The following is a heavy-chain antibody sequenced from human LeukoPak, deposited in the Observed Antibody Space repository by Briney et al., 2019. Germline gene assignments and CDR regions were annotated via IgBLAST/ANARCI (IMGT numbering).Heavy chain of an antibody. CDR1: GFTFSSYA. CDR2: ISYDGSNK. D-gene: IGHD6-13*01. Sequence: GGSLRLSCAASGFTFSSYAMHWVRQAPGKGLEWVAVISYDGSNKYYADSVKGRFTISRDNSKNTLYLQMNSLRAEDTAVYYCARDHSSSPRRYYYYGMDVWGQGTTVTVSS. CDR3: ARDHSSSPRRYYYYGMDV. J-gene: IGHJ6*02. V-gene: IGHV3-30-3*01.